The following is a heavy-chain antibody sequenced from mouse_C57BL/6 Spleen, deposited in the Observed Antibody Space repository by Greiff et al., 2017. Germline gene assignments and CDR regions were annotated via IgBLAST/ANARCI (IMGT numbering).Heavy chain of an antibody. Sequence: VKLMESGAELARPGASVKLSCKASGYTFTSYGISWVKQRTGQGLEWIGEIYPRSGNTYYNEKFKGKATLTADKSSSTAYMELRSLTSEDSAVYFCARGDYGGSYAMDYWGQGTSVTVSS. CDR2: IYPRSGNT. CDR1: GYTFTSYG. J-gene: IGHJ4*01. V-gene: IGHV1-81*01. CDR3: ARGDYGGSYAMDY. D-gene: IGHD2-4*01.